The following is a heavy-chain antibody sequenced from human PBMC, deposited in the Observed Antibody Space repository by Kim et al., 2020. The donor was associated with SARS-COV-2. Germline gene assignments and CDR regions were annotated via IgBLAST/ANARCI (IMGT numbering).Heavy chain of an antibody. CDR3: ARGRYCSGGSCYSTPQLYYYGMDV. Sequence: GGSLRLSCAASGFTFSSYEMNWVRQAPGKGLEWVSYISSSGSTIYYADSVKGRFTISRDNAKNSLYLQMNSLRAEDTAVYYCARGRYCSGGSCYSTPQLYYYGMDVWGQGTTVTVSS. V-gene: IGHV3-48*03. CDR1: GFTFSSYE. J-gene: IGHJ6*02. D-gene: IGHD2-15*01. CDR2: ISSSGSTI.